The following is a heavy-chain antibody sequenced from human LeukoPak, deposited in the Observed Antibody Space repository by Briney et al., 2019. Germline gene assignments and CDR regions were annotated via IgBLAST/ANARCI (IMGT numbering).Heavy chain of an antibody. J-gene: IGHJ4*02. V-gene: IGHV5-51*01. Sequence: GESLKISCQASGYGFTSNWIGWVRQMPGKGLEWIGIIYPPDSESRYSPSFQGQVSFSADKSITTAYLQWSSLKASDTAMYYCARLVQGYCSGGSCYYFDYWGQGTLVTVSS. D-gene: IGHD2-15*01. CDR1: GYGFTSNW. CDR2: IYPPDSES. CDR3: ARLVQGYCSGGSCYYFDY.